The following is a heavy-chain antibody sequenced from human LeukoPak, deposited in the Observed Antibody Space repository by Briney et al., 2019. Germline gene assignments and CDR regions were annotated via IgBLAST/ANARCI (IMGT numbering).Heavy chain of an antibody. Sequence: SETLSLTCTVSGGSISSYYWSWIRQPAGKGPEWIGRIYTSGSTNYNPSLKSRVTISVDKSKNQFSLKLSSVTAADTAVYYCATQQLVPSPFDYWGQGTLVTVSS. CDR1: GGSISSYY. J-gene: IGHJ4*02. CDR2: IYTSGST. V-gene: IGHV4-4*07. D-gene: IGHD6-13*01. CDR3: ATQQLVPSPFDY.